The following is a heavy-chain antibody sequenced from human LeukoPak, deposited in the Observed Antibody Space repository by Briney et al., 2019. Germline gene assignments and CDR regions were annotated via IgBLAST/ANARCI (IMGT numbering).Heavy chain of an antibody. V-gene: IGHV4-59*01. Sequence: SETLSLTCTVSGGSTNTDYWIWIRQAPGKGLGWIGYIFYSGSTYYNPSLKSRVTISVDRSKNQFSLNLSSVTASDTAVYYCARMRNYYYYMDVWGKGTTVTVSS. CDR1: GGSTNTDY. CDR2: IFYSGST. J-gene: IGHJ6*03. CDR3: ARMRNYYYYMDV.